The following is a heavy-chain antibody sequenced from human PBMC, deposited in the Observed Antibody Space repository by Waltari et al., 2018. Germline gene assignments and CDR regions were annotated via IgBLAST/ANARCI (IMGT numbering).Heavy chain of an antibody. CDR1: GYTFTDFF. V-gene: IGHV1-2*06. J-gene: IGHJ4*02. Sequence: QVQLVQSGAEVKKPGASVKVSCKASGYTFTDFFIHWVRQAPGQGLEWMGRINTNRGDSSYAQRFQGRVTMTGDTSINTAYMEFAGLRSDDTAIYYCARSGGGTTTFGVAEWGQGSLVTVSS. D-gene: IGHD3-3*01. CDR2: INTNRGDS. CDR3: ARSGGGTTTFGVAE.